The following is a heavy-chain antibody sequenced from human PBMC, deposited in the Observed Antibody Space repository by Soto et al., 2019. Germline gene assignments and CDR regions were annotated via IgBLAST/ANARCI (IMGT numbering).Heavy chain of an antibody. CDR1: GGPLNNHD. CDR2: ILPVFDTP. D-gene: IGHD2-2*01. Sequence: VKVSCKASGGPLNNHDITWVRQAPGQGLEWMGGILPVFDTPNYAQKFLDRLTITADESTSTAYMELNSLTSEDTAVYYCARVRAEGYCTHASCSYNWFDPWGPGTLVTVSS. V-gene: IGHV1-69*01. CDR3: ARVRAEGYCTHASCSYNWFDP. J-gene: IGHJ5*02.